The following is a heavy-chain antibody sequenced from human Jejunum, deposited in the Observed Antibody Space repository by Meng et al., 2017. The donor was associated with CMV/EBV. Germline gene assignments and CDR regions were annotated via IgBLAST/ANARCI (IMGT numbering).Heavy chain of an antibody. D-gene: IGHD3-22*01. CDR1: GFTFSTFA. CDR2: IYYGGGAT. J-gene: IGHJ3*02. Sequence: SGFTFSTFAMGWGRQAPGKGLEWVSSIYYGGGATHYPDSVKGRFTISRDTSENTLYLQMSSLRVDDTALYYCAKGVTSGSTYRAFDILGQGTKVTVSS. CDR3: AKGVTSGSTYRAFDI. V-gene: IGHV3-23*03.